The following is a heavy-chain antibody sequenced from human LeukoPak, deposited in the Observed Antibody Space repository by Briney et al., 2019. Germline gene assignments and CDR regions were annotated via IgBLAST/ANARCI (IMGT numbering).Heavy chain of an antibody. J-gene: IGHJ4*02. CDR1: AGSISSGNYY. CDR2: IYTSGST. D-gene: IGHD5-24*01. Sequence: PSQTLSLTCTVSAGSISSGNYYWSWLRQPAGKGLEWIGRIYTSGSTSYDPSLKSRVTISVDTSKNQFSLKLSSVTAADTAVYYCARAHVEMATISRPRNIYFDYWGQGTLVTVSS. CDR3: ARAHVEMATISRPRNIYFDY. V-gene: IGHV4-61*02.